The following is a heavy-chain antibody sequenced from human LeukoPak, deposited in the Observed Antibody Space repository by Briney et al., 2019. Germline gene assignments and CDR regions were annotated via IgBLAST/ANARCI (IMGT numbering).Heavy chain of an antibody. D-gene: IGHD5-18*01. CDR2: IYYSGST. Sequence: SETLSLTCTVSGGSISSYCWSWIRQPPGKGLEWIGYIYYSGSTNYNPSLKSRVTISVDTSKNQFSLKLSSVTAADTAVYYCARRGYSSMDVWGQGTTVTVSS. J-gene: IGHJ6*02. V-gene: IGHV4-59*08. CDR3: ARRGYSSMDV. CDR1: GGSISSYC.